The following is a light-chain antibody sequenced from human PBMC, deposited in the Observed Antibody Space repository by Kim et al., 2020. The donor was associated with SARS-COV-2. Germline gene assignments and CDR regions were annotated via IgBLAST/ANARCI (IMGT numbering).Light chain of an antibody. Sequence: QSVTISCTGTSSDVGGYNYVSWYQQHPGNAPKLMIYDVSKRPSGVPDRFSGSKSGNTASLTISGLQAEDEADYYCCSYAGSYTFGVFGGGTKLTVL. CDR3: CSYAGSYTFGV. CDR1: SSDVGGYNY. V-gene: IGLV2-11*01. J-gene: IGLJ3*02. CDR2: DVS.